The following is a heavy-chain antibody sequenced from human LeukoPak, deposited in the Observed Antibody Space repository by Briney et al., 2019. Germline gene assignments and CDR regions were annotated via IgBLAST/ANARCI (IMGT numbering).Heavy chain of an antibody. CDR3: ARGDYYDSSGYYFVDAFDI. Sequence: GGSLRLSCTVSGFTVSSNSMSWVRQAPGKGLEWVSFIYSDNTHYSDSVKGRFTISRDNAKNSLYLQMNSLRAEDTAVYYCARGDYYDSSGYYFVDAFDIWGQGTMVTVSS. D-gene: IGHD3-22*01. J-gene: IGHJ3*02. CDR2: IYSDNT. CDR1: GFTVSSNS. V-gene: IGHV3-53*01.